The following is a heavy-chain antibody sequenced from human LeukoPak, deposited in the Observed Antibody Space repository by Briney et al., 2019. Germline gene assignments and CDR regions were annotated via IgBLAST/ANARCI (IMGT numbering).Heavy chain of an antibody. V-gene: IGHV3-7*01. CDR2: TKQDGSEK. D-gene: IGHD6-13*01. CDR1: GFSLSSFT. Sequence: GGSLRLSCAASGFSLSSFTMNWVRQAPGKGLEWVANTKQDGSEKYYVDSVKGRFTISRDNSKNTLYVQMNSLRAEDTAVYYCAKEGYSRGYYSYYYMDVWGKGTTVTVSS. J-gene: IGHJ6*03. CDR3: AKEGYSRGYYSYYYMDV.